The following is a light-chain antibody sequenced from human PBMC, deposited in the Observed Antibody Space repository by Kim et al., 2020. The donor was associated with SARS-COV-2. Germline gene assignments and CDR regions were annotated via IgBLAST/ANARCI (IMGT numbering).Light chain of an antibody. CDR1: QNIHIS. V-gene: IGKV1-5*03. CDR2: MAS. J-gene: IGKJ1*01. CDR3: QQYATYPWT. Sequence: ASVGDRVTITCRASQNIHISLAWYQQKPGKAPKLLIYMASSLQSGVPSRFSGYESETEFTLTISSLQPDDFATYYCQQYATYPWTFGQGTKVDIK.